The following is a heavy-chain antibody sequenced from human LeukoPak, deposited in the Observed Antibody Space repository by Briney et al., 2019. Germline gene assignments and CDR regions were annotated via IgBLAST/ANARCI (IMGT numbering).Heavy chain of an antibody. Sequence: PSETLSLTCTVSGGSISSYYWSWIRQPPGKGLEWIGYIYYSGSTNYNPSLKSRVTISVDTSKNQFSLKLSSVTAADTAVYYCAREPSYSSGWPFDYWGQGTLVTVSS. CDR2: IYYSGST. CDR1: GGSISSYY. CDR3: AREPSYSSGWPFDY. J-gene: IGHJ4*02. V-gene: IGHV4-59*01. D-gene: IGHD6-19*01.